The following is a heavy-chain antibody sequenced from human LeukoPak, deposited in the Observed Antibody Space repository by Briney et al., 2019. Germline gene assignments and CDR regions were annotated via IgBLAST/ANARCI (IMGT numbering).Heavy chain of an antibody. CDR3: AGSGSFSSHWNFDY. V-gene: IGHV4-4*07. CDR1: GGFISIYY. D-gene: IGHD1-26*01. Sequence: SETLSLTCTVSGGFISIYYWSWIRQPAGKGLEWIGRIYTSGSTYNSSLKSRVTMSVDTSKNQFSLKVSSVTAADTAVYYCAGSGSFSSHWNFDYWGQGTLVTVSS. CDR2: IYTSGST. J-gene: IGHJ4*02.